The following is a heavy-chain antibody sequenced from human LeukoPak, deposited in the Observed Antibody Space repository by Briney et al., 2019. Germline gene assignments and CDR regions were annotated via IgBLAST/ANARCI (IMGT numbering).Heavy chain of an antibody. CDR3: ATGFKQLDYFDY. V-gene: IGHV3-23*01. Sequence: GGSLRLSCGASGFTFSSYAMSWVRQAPGKGLEWVSAISSGSGNTYYADPVKGRFTISRDNSKNTLYLQMNSLRAEDTAVYYCATGFKQLDYFDYWGRGTLVTVSS. D-gene: IGHD6-13*01. CDR1: GFTFSSYA. CDR2: ISSGSGNT. J-gene: IGHJ4*02.